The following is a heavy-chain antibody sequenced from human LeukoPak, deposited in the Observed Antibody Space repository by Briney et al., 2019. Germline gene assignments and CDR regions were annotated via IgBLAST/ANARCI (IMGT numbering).Heavy chain of an antibody. J-gene: IGHJ4*02. V-gene: IGHV3-23*01. CDR3: AKGLGTSGYHDY. D-gene: IGHD3-22*01. Sequence: PGGSLRLSCAASGFPFSNYAMTWDRQAPGKGLERVSGISDSGDRTYYADSVKGRFTISRDNSKNMLYLQMNSLRVEDTALYYCAKGLGTSGYHDYWGQGTLVTVSS. CDR2: ISDSGDRT. CDR1: GFPFSNYA.